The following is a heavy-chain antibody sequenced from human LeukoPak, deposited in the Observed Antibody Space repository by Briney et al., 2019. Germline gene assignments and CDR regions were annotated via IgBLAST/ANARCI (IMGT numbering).Heavy chain of an antibody. D-gene: IGHD6-6*01. CDR2: INHSGST. CDR3: ARSIAARRNRFDP. V-gene: IGHV4-39*07. J-gene: IGHJ5*02. Sequence: PSETLSLTCTVSGGSISSSSHYWGWIRQPPGKGQEWIGEINHSGSTNYNPSLKSRVTISVDTSKNQFSLKLSSVTAADTAVYYCARSIAARRNRFDPWGQGTLVTVSS. CDR1: GGSISSSSHY.